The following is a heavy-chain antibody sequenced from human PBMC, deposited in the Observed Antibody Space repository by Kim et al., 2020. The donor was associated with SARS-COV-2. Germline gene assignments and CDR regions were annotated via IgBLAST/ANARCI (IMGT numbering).Heavy chain of an antibody. CDR2: INPNSGGT. CDR3: ARDYYDSSGYAGEFDY. CDR1: GYTFTGYY. V-gene: IGHV1-2*02. D-gene: IGHD3-22*01. Sequence: ASVKVSCKASGYTFTGYYMHWVRQAPGQGLEWMGWINPNSGGTNYAQKFQGRVTMTRDTSISTAYMELSRLRSDDTAVYYCARDYYDSSGYAGEFDYWGQGTLVTVSS. J-gene: IGHJ4*02.